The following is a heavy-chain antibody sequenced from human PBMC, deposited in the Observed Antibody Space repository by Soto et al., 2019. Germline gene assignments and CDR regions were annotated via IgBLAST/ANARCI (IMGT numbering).Heavy chain of an antibody. CDR3: VMGRCSNGVYNLDYYGMDV. V-gene: IGHV1-2*02. J-gene: IGHJ6*02. Sequence: ASVKVSCKASGSSFTDYSIHWLRQAPGRGLEWMGWIKTDSGGTHHAQTFQGRVTMTRDMSIRTVYMELRGLRSDDTAVYYCVMGRCSNGVYNLDYYGMDVWGQGTTVTVS. CDR2: IKTDSGGT. CDR1: GSSFTDYS. D-gene: IGHD2-8*01.